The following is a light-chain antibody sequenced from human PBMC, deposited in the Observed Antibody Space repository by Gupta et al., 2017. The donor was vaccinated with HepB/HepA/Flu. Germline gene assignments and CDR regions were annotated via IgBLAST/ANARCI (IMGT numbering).Light chain of an antibody. CDR2: YDS. Sequence: SYVLTQPPSVSVAPGKTARITCGGNNIGSQSVHWYQQKPGQAPVLVIYYDSDRPSGIPERFSGSNSGNTATLTISRVEAGDEADYYCQVLDSNSDHVLFGGGTKLTVL. CDR1: NIGSQS. V-gene: IGLV3-21*04. CDR3: QVLDSNSDHVL. J-gene: IGLJ2*01.